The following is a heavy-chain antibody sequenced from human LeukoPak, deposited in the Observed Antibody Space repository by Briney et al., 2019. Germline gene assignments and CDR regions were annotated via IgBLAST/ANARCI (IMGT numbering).Heavy chain of an antibody. D-gene: IGHD6-19*01. CDR1: GFMFTSFA. Sequence: GSLRLSCAASGFMFTSFAMSWVRQAPGKGLEWISAISGSGRTTYYADSVKGRFTISRDNSKNTLYLQMNSLRAEDTAVYYCAKRLDYWGQGTLVTVSS. CDR3: AKRLDY. V-gene: IGHV3-23*01. J-gene: IGHJ4*02. CDR2: ISGSGRTT.